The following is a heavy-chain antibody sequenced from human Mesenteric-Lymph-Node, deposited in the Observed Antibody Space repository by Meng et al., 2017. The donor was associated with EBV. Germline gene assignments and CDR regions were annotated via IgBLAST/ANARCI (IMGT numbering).Heavy chain of an antibody. D-gene: IGHD3-16*01. J-gene: IGHJ4*02. CDR2: ISAYNGNT. Sequence: LQRSGDGVKKPGASVKLSRKASGYTFTNYGIIWVRQAPGQGLEWMGWISAYNGNTIYAQNLQGRVTMTTDTSRSTAYMELRSLRSDDTALYYCARDLGMITFGGASDYWGQGTLVTVSS. CDR1: GYTFTNYG. V-gene: IGHV1-18*01. CDR3: ARDLGMITFGGASDY.